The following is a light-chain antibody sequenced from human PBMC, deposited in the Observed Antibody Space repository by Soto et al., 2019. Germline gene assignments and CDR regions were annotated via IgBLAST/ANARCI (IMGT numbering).Light chain of an antibody. CDR2: NVY. J-gene: IGLJ1*01. Sequence: QSILTQPASVSGSPGQSITISCTGTNSDVGSYNYVSWHQQHPGKAPKLMIYNVYDRSSGISNRFSGSKSGNTASLTISGLQGEDEADYYCSSYTISRTYVFGTGTKVTVL. CDR1: NSDVGSYNY. V-gene: IGLV2-14*03. CDR3: SSYTISRTYV.